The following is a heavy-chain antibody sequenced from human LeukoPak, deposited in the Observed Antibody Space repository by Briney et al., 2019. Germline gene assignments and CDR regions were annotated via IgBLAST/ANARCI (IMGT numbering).Heavy chain of an antibody. CDR1: GFTFSSYW. CDR3: TRHRGGSYYGDY. Sequence: GGSLRLSCAASGFTFSSYWMQWVRHASGKGLEWVGRIISKANSYATAYAASVKGRFTISRDDSKNTAYLQMNSLKTEDTAVYYCTRHRGGSYYGDYWGQGTLVTVSS. V-gene: IGHV3-73*01. D-gene: IGHD1-26*01. J-gene: IGHJ4*02. CDR2: IISKANSYAT.